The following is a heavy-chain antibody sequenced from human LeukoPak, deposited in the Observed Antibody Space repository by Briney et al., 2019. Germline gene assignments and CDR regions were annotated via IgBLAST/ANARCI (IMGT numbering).Heavy chain of an antibody. J-gene: IGHJ3*02. CDR2: IYYSGST. V-gene: IGHV4-59*01. CDR1: GGSISSYY. D-gene: IGHD3-22*01. Sequence: SETLSLTCTVSGGSISSYYWSWIRQPPGKGLEWIGYIYYSGSTNYNPSLKSRVTISVDTSKNQFSLKLSSVTAADTAVYYCARDRDYDRIDAFDIWGQRTMVTVSS. CDR3: ARDRDYDRIDAFDI.